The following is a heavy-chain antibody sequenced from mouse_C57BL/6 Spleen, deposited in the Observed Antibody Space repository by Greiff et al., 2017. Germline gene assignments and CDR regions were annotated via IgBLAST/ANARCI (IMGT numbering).Heavy chain of an antibody. Sequence: EVQLVASGGGLVQPGGSLKLSCAASGFTFSDYYMYWVRQTPEKRLEWVAYLSNGGGSTYYPDTVKGRFTISRDNAKNTLYLPMSRLKSEDTAMYYWARQRIYYGYVDYWGQGTTLTVSS. CDR3: ARQRIYYGYVDY. V-gene: IGHV5-12*01. J-gene: IGHJ2*01. CDR2: LSNGGGST. D-gene: IGHD1-1*01. CDR1: GFTFSDYY.